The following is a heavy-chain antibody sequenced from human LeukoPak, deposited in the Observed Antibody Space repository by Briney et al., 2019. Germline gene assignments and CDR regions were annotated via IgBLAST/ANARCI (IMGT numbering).Heavy chain of an antibody. CDR1: GFTFSSYW. V-gene: IGHV3-7*03. J-gene: IGHJ4*02. D-gene: IGHD3-10*01. CDR3: ATHYSGSYYQ. Sequence: GGFLRLSCAASGFTFSSYWMSWVRQAPGKGLEWVANIKQDGSEKYYVGSVKGRFTISRDNAKNSLFLQMNSLRAEDTAVYHCATHYSGSYYQWGQGTLVTVSS. CDR2: IKQDGSEK.